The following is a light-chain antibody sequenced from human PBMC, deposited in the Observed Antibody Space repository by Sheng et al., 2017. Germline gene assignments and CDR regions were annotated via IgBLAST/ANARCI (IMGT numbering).Light chain of an antibody. CDR2: GAS. J-gene: IGKJ4*01. CDR1: QSVSNSF. CDR3: QQYSNSPLT. V-gene: IGKV3-20*01. Sequence: LTQSPRHPSSLFSRGKETTPPPAGPSQSVSNSFLAWYQQKPGQAPRLLIYGASTRAAGIPDRFSGSGSGTDFTLTISRLEPEDFAVYYCQQYSNSPLTFGGGTKVGDQT.